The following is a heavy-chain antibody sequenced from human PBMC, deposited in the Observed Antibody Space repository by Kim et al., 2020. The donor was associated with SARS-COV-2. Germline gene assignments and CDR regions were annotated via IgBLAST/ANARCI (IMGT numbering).Heavy chain of an antibody. Sequence: SETLSLTCTVSGGSISSYYWSWIRQPPGKGLEWIGYIYYSGSTNYNPSLKSRVTISVDTSKNQFSLKLSSVTAADTAVYYCAREGYQGRFDPWGQGTLVTVSS. D-gene: IGHD3-16*02. J-gene: IGHJ5*02. CDR3: AREGYQGRFDP. CDR2: IYYSGST. V-gene: IGHV4-59*13. CDR1: GGSISSYY.